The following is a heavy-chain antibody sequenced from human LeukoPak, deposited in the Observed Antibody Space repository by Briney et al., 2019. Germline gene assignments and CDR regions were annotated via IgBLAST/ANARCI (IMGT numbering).Heavy chain of an antibody. J-gene: IGHJ4*02. CDR3: ARDKFGGTDY. V-gene: IGHV3-21*01. Sequence: KPGGSLRLSCAASGFTFSSYSMNWVRQAPGKGLEWVSSISSSSSYIYYADSVKGRFTISRDNAKNSLYLQMKSLRAEDTAVYYCARDKFGGTDYWGQGTLVTVSS. D-gene: IGHD3-16*01. CDR2: ISSSSSYI. CDR1: GFTFSSYS.